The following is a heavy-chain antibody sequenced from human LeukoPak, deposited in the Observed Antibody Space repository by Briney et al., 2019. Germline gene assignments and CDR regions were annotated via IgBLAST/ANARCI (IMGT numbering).Heavy chain of an antibody. CDR1: GFTFDDYA. Sequence: PGGSLRLSCAASGFTFDDYAMHWVRQAPGKGLEWVSGISWNSGSIGYADSVKGRFTISRDNAKNSLYLQMNSLRAEDMALYYCAKAHFPYDSSGYYGFDYWGQGTLVTVSS. CDR2: ISWNSGSI. J-gene: IGHJ4*02. V-gene: IGHV3-9*03. D-gene: IGHD3-22*01. CDR3: AKAHFPYDSSGYYGFDY.